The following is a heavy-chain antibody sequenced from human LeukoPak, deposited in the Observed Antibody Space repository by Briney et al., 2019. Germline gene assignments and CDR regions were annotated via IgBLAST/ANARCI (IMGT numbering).Heavy chain of an antibody. CDR2: ISGSGGTT. D-gene: IGHD3-9*01. V-gene: IGHV3-23*01. CDR3: AKESDDILTTYYSANSFDY. CDR1: GFTFSSYA. Sequence: GGSLRLSCAASGFTFSSYAMSWVRQAPGRGLEWVPAISGSGGTTYYADSVKGRFTISRDNSKNTLYLQMNILRAEDTAVYYCAKESDDILTTYYSANSFDYWGQGTLVTVSS. J-gene: IGHJ4*02.